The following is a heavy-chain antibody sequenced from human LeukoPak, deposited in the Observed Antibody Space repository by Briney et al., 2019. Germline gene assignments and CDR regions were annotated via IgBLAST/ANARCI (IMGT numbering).Heavy chain of an antibody. CDR1: GFTLSSYW. Sequence: GGSLRLSCAASGFTLSSYWMSWVRQAPGKGLEWVANINQDGSEKYYVDSVKGQFTISRDNAKNSLYLQMNSLRAEDTAVYYCASNINSGTYDYWGQGTLVTVSS. D-gene: IGHD1-26*01. J-gene: IGHJ4*02. CDR3: ASNINSGTYDY. V-gene: IGHV3-7*02. CDR2: INQDGSEK.